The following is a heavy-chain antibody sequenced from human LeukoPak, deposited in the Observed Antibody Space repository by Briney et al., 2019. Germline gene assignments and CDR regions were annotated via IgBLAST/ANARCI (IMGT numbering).Heavy chain of an antibody. CDR2: IYHSGST. J-gene: IGHJ3*02. D-gene: IGHD3-10*01. V-gene: IGHV4-38-2*02. Sequence: PSETLSLTCTVSGYSISSGYYWGWIRQPPGKGLEWIGSIYHSGSTYYNPSLKSRVTISVDTSKNQFSLKLSSVTAADTAVYYCARDQLTMVRGVMSNAFDIWGQGTMVTVSS. CDR3: ARDQLTMVRGVMSNAFDI. CDR1: GYSISSGYY.